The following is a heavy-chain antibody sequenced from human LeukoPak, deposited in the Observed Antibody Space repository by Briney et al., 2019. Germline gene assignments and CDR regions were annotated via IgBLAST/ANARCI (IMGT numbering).Heavy chain of an antibody. J-gene: IGHJ4*02. V-gene: IGHV4-59*08. Sequence: SETLSLTCTVSGGSISSYYWSWIRQPPGKGLEWIGYIYYSGSTNYNPSLKSRVTISVDTSKNQFSLKLSSVTAADTAVYYCARGYSSSWYPPGWDYWGQGTLVTVSS. D-gene: IGHD6-13*01. CDR2: IYYSGST. CDR3: ARGYSSSWYPPGWDY. CDR1: GGSISSYY.